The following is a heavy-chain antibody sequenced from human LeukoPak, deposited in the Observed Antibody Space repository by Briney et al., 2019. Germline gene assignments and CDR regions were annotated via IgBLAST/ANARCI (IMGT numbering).Heavy chain of an antibody. CDR3: ARDTGYSYGYDYYYGMDV. J-gene: IGHJ6*02. CDR2: IYYTGST. D-gene: IGHD5-18*01. CDR1: GGSISTSSYY. V-gene: IGHV4-39*07. Sequence: KTSETLSLTCTVSGGSISTSSYYWDWIRQPPGKRLEWIGSIYYTGSTYYNPSLESRVTISVDTSNNQFSLKLSSVTAADTAVYYCARDTGYSYGYDYYYGMDVWGQGTTVTVSS.